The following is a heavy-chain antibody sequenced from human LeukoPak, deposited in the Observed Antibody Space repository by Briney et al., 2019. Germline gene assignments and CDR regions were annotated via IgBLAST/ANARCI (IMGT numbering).Heavy chain of an antibody. V-gene: IGHV3-7*01. J-gene: IGHJ4*02. CDR1: GFTFSSYW. D-gene: IGHD5-18*01. CDR3: ARGAYSYGYPVVFDY. CDR2: IKQDGSEK. Sequence: GGSLRLSCAASGFTFSSYWMSWVRQAPGKGLEWVANIKQDGSEKYYVGSVKGRFTISRDNAKNSLYLQMNSLRAEDTAVYYCARGAYSYGYPVVFDYWGQGTLVTVSS.